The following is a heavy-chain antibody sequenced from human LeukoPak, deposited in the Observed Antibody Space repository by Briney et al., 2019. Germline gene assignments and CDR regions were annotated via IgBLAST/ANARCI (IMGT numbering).Heavy chain of an antibody. CDR3: AIVSNYYDSSGFPYDY. J-gene: IGHJ4*02. Sequence: ASVKVSCKAAGYTFTGYYMFWVRQAPGQGLEWMGRINPNSGGTNYAQKFQGRVTMTRDTSISTAYMELSRLRSDDTAVYYCAIVSNYYDSSGFPYDYWGQGTLVTVSS. CDR1: GYTFTGYY. D-gene: IGHD3-22*01. V-gene: IGHV1-2*06. CDR2: INPNSGGT.